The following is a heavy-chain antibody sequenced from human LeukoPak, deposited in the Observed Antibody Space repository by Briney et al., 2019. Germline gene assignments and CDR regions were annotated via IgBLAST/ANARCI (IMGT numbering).Heavy chain of an antibody. CDR3: AALGVVVPAATGY. CDR2: IRYDGSNK. D-gene: IGHD2-2*01. J-gene: IGHJ4*02. CDR1: GFTFSSYG. Sequence: GGSLRLPCAASGFTFSSYGMHWVRQAPGKGLEWVAFIRYDGSNKYYADSVKGRFTISRDNSKNTLYLQMNSLRAEDTAVYYCAALGVVVPAATGYWGQGTLVTVSS. V-gene: IGHV3-30*02.